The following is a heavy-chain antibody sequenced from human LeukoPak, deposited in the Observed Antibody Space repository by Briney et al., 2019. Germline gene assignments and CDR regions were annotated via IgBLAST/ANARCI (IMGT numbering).Heavy chain of an antibody. V-gene: IGHV1-46*01. Sequence: GASVKVSCKASGYTFTSYGFSWVRQAPGQGLEYMGIIRPSGSTAYAQKFQGRVTMTRDTSTSAVYMELSSLRSEDTAVYYCAREGPETYNFDFWGQGTQVTVSS. CDR1: GYTFTSYG. D-gene: IGHD5-18*01. CDR3: AREGPETYNFDF. J-gene: IGHJ4*02. CDR2: IRPSGST.